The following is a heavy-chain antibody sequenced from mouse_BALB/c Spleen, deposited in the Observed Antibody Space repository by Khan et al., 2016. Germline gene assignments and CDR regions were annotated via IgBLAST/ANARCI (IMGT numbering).Heavy chain of an antibody. CDR1: GLTFSNYG. J-gene: IGHJ3*01. Sequence: EVELVESGGDLVKPGGSLKLSCAASGLTFSNYGMSWVRQTPDKRLEWVATITSGGSFTYFPGSVKGRFTISRDNAKNTLYLQMSCLKSEDSAMYYCARTLLFGNVNTVGFAYWGQGTLVTVSA. V-gene: IGHV5-6*01. CDR3: ARTLLFGNVNTVGFAY. CDR2: ITSGGSFT.